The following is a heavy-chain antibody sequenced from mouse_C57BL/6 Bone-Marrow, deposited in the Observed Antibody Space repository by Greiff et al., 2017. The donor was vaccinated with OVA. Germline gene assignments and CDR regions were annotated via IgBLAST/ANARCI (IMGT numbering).Heavy chain of an antibody. V-gene: IGHV1-19*01. CDR3: ARDYDYDGGYYAMDY. D-gene: IGHD2-4*01. CDR2: INPYNGGT. Sequence: EVQLQQSGPVLVKPGASVKMSCKASGYTFTDYYMNWVKQSHGKSLEWIGVINPYNGGTSYNQKFKGKATLTVDKSSSTAYMELNSLTSEDSAVYYCARDYDYDGGYYAMDYWGQGTSVTVSS. J-gene: IGHJ4*01. CDR1: GYTFTDYY.